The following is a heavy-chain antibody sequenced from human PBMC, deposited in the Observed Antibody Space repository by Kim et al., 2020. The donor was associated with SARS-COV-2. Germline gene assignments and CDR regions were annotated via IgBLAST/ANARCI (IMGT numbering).Heavy chain of an antibody. J-gene: IGHJ6*02. Sequence: GGSLRLSCAASGFDFRSYVMNWVRQAPGKGLEWVSGINSSGRDKYYADSVKGRFTISRDNSKNTLHLEMNSLSVDDTAIYFCESEIRGAGMDVWGQGT. CDR3: ESEIRGAGMDV. CDR1: GFDFRSYV. V-gene: IGHV3-23*01. D-gene: IGHD1-26*01. CDR2: INSSGRDK.